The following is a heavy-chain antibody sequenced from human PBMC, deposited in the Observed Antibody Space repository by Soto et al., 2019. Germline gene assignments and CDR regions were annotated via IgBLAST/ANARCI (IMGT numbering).Heavy chain of an antibody. D-gene: IGHD3-10*01. J-gene: IGHJ4*02. CDR3: SVGLWLGNLYYMRGSRY. Sequence: EVQLVESGGGFVKPGRYLRRSCTASGFNVGEYALGWFRQAPGKGLEWVGFIRSKAYGGTTEYAASVKSRFTISRDDSKSISYLQNNSLKTVYTAVYYCSVGLWLGNLYYMRGSRYWGQGALVTVS. V-gene: IGHV3-49*05. CDR1: GFNVGEYA. CDR2: IRSKAYGGTT.